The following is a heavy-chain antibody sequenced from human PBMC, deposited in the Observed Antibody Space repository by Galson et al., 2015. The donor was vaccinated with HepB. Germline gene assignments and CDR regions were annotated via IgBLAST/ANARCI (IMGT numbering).Heavy chain of an antibody. Sequence: CAISGDSVSTNSAAWNWIRQSPSRGLEWLGRTYYRAKWDNDYAPSAKGRITFKPDTSKNQFSLELKSVSPEDTAVYYCAREALNWNNVAFNYYGLDVWGQGTTVIVSS. CDR3: AREALNWNNVAFNYYGLDV. CDR2: TYYRAKWDN. V-gene: IGHV6-1*01. D-gene: IGHD1/OR15-1a*01. J-gene: IGHJ6*02. CDR1: GDSVSTNSAA.